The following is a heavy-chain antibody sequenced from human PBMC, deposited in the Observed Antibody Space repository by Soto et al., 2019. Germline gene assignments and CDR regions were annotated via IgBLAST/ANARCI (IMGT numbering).Heavy chain of an antibody. V-gene: IGHV3-15*01. J-gene: IGHJ4*02. D-gene: IGHD3-10*01. CDR1: GFAFTNTW. CDR3: AAEGRKKPMVFEY. Sequence: EVQLVESGGGLVKSGGSLRLSCAASGFAFTNTWMSWVRQAPGKGLEWVGRIKSKADGGTTDYAAPVQGRFTISRDDSKNTLYLQITSLKSEDTAVYYCAAEGRKKPMVFEYWGPGALVTVSS. CDR2: IKSKADGGTT.